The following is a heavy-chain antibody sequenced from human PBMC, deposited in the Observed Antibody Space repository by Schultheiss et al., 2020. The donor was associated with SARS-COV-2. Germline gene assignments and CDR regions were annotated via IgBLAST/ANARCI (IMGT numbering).Heavy chain of an antibody. V-gene: IGHV3-23*01. Sequence: GGSLRLSCAASGFTFSSYAMSWVRQAPGKGLEWVSAISGSGGSTYYADSVKGRFTISRDNSKNTLYLQMNSLRAEDTAVYYCAKEGCSSTSCYDYYYYYMDVWGKGTTVTVSS. CDR1: GFTFSSYA. D-gene: IGHD2-2*01. CDR3: AKEGCSSTSCYDYYYYYMDV. CDR2: ISGSGGST. J-gene: IGHJ6*03.